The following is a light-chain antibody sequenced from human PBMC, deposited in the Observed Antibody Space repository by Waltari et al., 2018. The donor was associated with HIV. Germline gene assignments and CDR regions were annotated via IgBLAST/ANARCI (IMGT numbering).Light chain of an antibody. J-gene: IGLJ2*01. V-gene: IGLV10-54*01. Sequence: QAGLTQPPSVSKGLRQTATLTCTGNSNNVGNQGAAWLQQHQGHPPKLLSYTNNNRPSGISEGLSASRSGNTASLTITGLQPEDEADYYCSAWDSSLSAVVFGGGTKLTVL. CDR2: TNN. CDR1: SNNVGNQG. CDR3: SAWDSSLSAVV.